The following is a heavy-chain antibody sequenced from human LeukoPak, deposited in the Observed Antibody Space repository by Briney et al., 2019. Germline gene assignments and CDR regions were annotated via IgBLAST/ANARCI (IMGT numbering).Heavy chain of an antibody. D-gene: IGHD3-22*01. V-gene: IGHV1-46*01. CDR2: INPSGGST. CDR3: ARQKNYDSSGYYYGVGALDI. CDR1: GYTFTSYY. J-gene: IGHJ3*02. Sequence: ASVKVSCKASGYTFTSYYMHWVRQAPGQGLEWMGIINPSGGSTSYAQKFQGRVTMTRDTSTSTVYMELSSLRSEDTAVYYCARQKNYDSSGYYYGVGALDIWGQGTMVTVSS.